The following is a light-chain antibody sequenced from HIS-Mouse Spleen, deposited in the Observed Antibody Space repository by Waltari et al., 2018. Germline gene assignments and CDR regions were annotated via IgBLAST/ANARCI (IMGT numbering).Light chain of an antibody. J-gene: IGLJ2*01. CDR3: QSADSSGTHVV. CDR2: KDS. V-gene: IGLV3-25*03. CDR1: AVPKQY. Sequence: SYELTQPPSVSVSPGQTARITCPGDAVPKQYAYWYQQKPGQAPVLVIYKDSERPSGLPERFSGSSSGTTVTLTISGVQAEDEADYYCQSADSSGTHVVFGGGTKLTVL.